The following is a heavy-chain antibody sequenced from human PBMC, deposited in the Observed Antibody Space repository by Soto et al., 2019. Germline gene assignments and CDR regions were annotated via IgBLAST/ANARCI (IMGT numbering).Heavy chain of an antibody. J-gene: IGHJ4*02. CDR3: ARYRFSGNRWSKFDY. D-gene: IGHD3-16*02. CDR1: GVTVSSDAYY. CDR2: IYHKGNT. V-gene: IGHV4-31*03. Sequence: SETLSLTCTVSGVTVSSDAYYWSWIRQPPGKGLGWIGNIYHKGNTYYSPSLKSRLVIGLDTSKNQFSLSLSSVTAADTAVYYCARYRFSGNRWSKFDYWGQGTLVTVSS.